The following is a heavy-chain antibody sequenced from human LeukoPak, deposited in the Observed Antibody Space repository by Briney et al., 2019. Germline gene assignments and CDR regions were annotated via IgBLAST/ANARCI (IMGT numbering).Heavy chain of an antibody. Sequence: GGSLRLSCAASGFTVSSNYMSWVRQAPGKGLEWVSVIYSGGSTYYADSVKGRFTISRDNPKNTLYLQMNSLRAEDTAVYYCAKDDAWGRYKDWGQGTLVTVSS. J-gene: IGHJ1*01. CDR2: IYSGGST. CDR3: AKDDAWGRYKD. CDR1: GFTVSSNY. D-gene: IGHD3-16*01. V-gene: IGHV3-66*01.